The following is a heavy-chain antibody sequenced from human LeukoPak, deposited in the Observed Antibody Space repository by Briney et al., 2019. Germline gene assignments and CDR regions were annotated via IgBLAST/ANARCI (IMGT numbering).Heavy chain of an antibody. CDR1: GGSISSYY. CDR2: IYYSGST. CDR3: ARGGWYLYY. Sequence: PSETLSLTCTVSGGSISSYYWSWIRQPPGRGLEWIGNIYYSGSTNYNPSLKSRVTISVDTSKNQFSLKLSSVTAADTAVYYCARGGWYLYYWGQGILVTVSS. J-gene: IGHJ4*02. V-gene: IGHV4-59*01. D-gene: IGHD6-19*01.